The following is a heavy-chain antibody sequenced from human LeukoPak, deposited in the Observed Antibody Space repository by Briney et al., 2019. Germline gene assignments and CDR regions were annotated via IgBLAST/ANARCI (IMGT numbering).Heavy chain of an antibody. CDR2: IYPGDSDT. CDR1: GYSFTCYW. J-gene: IGHJ5*02. CDR3: ARHLNYDFWSGTPNWFDP. D-gene: IGHD3-3*01. V-gene: IGHV5-51*01. Sequence: GESLKISCKGSGYSFTCYWIGWVRQMPGKGLEWMGIIYPGDSDTRYSPSFQGQVTISADKSISTAYLQWSSLKASDTAMYYCARHLNYDFWSGTPNWFDPWGQGTLVTVSS.